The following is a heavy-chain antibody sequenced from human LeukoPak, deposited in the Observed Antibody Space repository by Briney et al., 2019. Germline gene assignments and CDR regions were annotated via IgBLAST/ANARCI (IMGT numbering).Heavy chain of an antibody. CDR3: ARGGGGNSDFLTTYTGASLSFDY. J-gene: IGHJ4*02. D-gene: IGHD3-9*01. CDR2: LGISGDYT. V-gene: IGHV3-23*01. CDR1: GFTLSSYA. Sequence: GGSLRLSCVASGFTLSSYAMSWVRQAPGKGLQWVSSLGISGDYTWYAGSVKGRFTISRDSSKNTLYLQMNSLGAEVTAVYYCARGGGGNSDFLTTYTGASLSFDYWGQGALVTVSS.